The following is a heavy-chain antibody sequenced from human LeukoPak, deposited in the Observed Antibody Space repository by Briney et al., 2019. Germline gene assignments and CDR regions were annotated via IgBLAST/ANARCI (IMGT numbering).Heavy chain of an antibody. CDR3: ASSNPRFLWYSHLES. Sequence: GGSLRLSCTVSGFTVSSNSMSWVRQAPGKGLEWVSFIYSDNTHYSDSVKGRFTISRDNSKNTLSLQMNSLRPEDTAVYYCASSNPRFLWYSHLESWGQGTLVTASS. D-gene: IGHD6-13*01. J-gene: IGHJ5*02. CDR1: GFTVSSNS. CDR2: IYSDNT. V-gene: IGHV3-66*03.